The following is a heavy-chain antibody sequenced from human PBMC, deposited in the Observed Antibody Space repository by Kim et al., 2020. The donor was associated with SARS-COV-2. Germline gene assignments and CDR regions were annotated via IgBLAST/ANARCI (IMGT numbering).Heavy chain of an antibody. CDR2: IKSRTDGGTT. CDR3: TTDYISGSTSHFDY. V-gene: IGHV3-15*01. Sequence: GGSLRLSCAASGFTFSHAWMSWVRQAPGKGLEWVGRIKSRTDGGTTDYAASVKGRFTISRDDSKNTLYLQMNSLKTEDTAVYYCTTDYISGSTSHFDYWGQGILVTVSS. J-gene: IGHJ4*02. CDR1: GFTFSHAW. D-gene: IGHD6-19*01.